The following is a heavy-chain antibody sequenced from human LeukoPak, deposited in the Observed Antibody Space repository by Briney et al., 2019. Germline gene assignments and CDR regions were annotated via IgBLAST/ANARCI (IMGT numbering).Heavy chain of an antibody. J-gene: IGHJ4*02. D-gene: IGHD3-22*01. V-gene: IGHV3-33*01. CDR1: GFTFSSSG. CDR2: IWYDGSNR. CDR3: ARAKGVSTGYRPTDY. Sequence: GGSLRLSCAASGFTFSSSGMHCVRQAPGKGLEWVAVIWYDGSNRYYADPVKGRFTVSRDNSKNTLYLQMNGLRAEDTAVYYCARAKGVSTGYRPTDYWGQGTLVTVSS.